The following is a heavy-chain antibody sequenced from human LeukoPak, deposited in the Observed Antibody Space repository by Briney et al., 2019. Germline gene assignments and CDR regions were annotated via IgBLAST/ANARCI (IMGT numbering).Heavy chain of an antibody. V-gene: IGHV4-4*07. CDR3: ARHSSDYYGPFDY. J-gene: IGHJ4*02. Sequence: SETLSLTCTASGVPISSYYLSWIRQPAGKGLEWIGRIYTSGSTNYNPPLKSRVTMSVDTSKNQFSLKLSSVTAADTAVYFCARHSSDYYGPFDYWGQGTLVTVSS. CDR2: IYTSGST. CDR1: GVPISSYY. D-gene: IGHD6-19*01.